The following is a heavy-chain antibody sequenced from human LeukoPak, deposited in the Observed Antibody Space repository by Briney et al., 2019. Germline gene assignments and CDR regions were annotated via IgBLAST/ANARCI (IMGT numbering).Heavy chain of an antibody. CDR3: ARVMDYGGNSDY. D-gene: IGHD4-23*01. Sequence: SGTLSLTCAVYGGSFSGYYWSWIRQPPGKGLEWIGEINHSGSTNYNPSLKSRVTISVDTSKNQFSLKLSSVTAADTAVYYCARVMDYGGNSDYWGRGTLVTVSS. CDR2: INHSGST. V-gene: IGHV4-34*01. J-gene: IGHJ4*02. CDR1: GGSFSGYY.